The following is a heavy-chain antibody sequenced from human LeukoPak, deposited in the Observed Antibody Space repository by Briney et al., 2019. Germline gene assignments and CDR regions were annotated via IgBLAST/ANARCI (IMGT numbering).Heavy chain of an antibody. V-gene: IGHV3-33*01. CDR2: IWYDGSNK. CDR3: ARDRSYDFWSGYSTPDY. J-gene: IGHJ4*02. D-gene: IGHD3-3*01. Sequence: GALRLSCAASGFTSSSYGMHWVRQAPGKGLEWVAVIWYDGSNKYYADSVKGRFTISSDNSKNTLDLQMNSLRAEDTAVYYCARDRSYDFWSGYSTPDYWGQGTLVTVSS. CDR1: GFTSSSYG.